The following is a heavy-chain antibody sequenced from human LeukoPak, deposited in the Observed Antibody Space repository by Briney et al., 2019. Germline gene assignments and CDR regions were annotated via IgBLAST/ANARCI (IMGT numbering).Heavy chain of an antibody. CDR2: IIPIFGTA. CDR1: GGTFSSYA. J-gene: IGHJ5*02. CDR3: AREVDPGVTVGARGYNWFDP. Sequence: SVTVSCKASGGTFSSYAISWVRQAPGQGLEWMGGIIPIFGTANYAQKFQGRVTITADESTSTAYMELSSLRSEDTAVYYCAREVDPGVTVGARGYNWFDPWGQGTLVTVSS. D-gene: IGHD1-26*01. V-gene: IGHV1-69*13.